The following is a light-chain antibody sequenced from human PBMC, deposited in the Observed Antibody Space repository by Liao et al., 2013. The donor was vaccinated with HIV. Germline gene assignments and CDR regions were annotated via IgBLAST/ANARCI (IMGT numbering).Light chain of an antibody. CDR3: QVWDRFSPFV. V-gene: IGLV3-1*01. Sequence: SYELTQPPSVSVSPGQTASITCSGDTLGNVYAAWYQQKPGQSPVLVMYRDSHRPSGIPERFSGSNSGSTATLTISGTQAMDEADYYCQVWDRFSPFVFGTGTTLTVL. J-gene: IGLJ1*01. CDR2: RDS. CDR1: TLGNVY.